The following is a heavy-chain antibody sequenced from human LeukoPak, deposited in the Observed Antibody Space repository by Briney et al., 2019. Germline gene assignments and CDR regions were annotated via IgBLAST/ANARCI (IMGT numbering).Heavy chain of an antibody. V-gene: IGHV4-4*02. J-gene: IGHJ4*02. CDR3: ARGYSSSWYYFDY. CDR1: GVSISTSEW. CDR2: IHRDGRT. Sequence: SETLSLTCAVSGVSISTSEWWIWVRQPPGQGLEWIGEIHRDGRTRYNPSLTSRVTMSMDYSKSQFSLKLSSVTAADTAVYYCARGYSSSWYYFDYWGQGTLVTVSS. D-gene: IGHD6-13*01.